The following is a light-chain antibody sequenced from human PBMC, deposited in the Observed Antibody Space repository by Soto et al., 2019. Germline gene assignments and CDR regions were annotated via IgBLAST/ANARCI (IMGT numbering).Light chain of an antibody. J-gene: IGKJ5*01. V-gene: IGKV3D-7*01. CDR2: DTS. CDR3: QQYNSYWT. CDR1: QSFSCSY. Sequence: EIVLTQSPATLSLSPGERATLSCRASQSFSCSYLAWYQKKPGQAPRLLIYDTSTRATGIPARFSGSGSGTEFTLTISSLQPDDFATYYCQQYNSYWTFGQGTRLEI.